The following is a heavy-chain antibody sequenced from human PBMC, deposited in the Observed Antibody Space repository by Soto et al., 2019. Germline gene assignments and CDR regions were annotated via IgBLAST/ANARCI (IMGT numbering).Heavy chain of an antibody. Sequence: ASVKVSCKASGYSFTSYDINWVRQATGQGLEWMGWMNPNSGNTGYAQKFQGRVTMTRDTSISTAYMELSSLRSEDTAVYYCARIPRGYSHLYYYYGRDVWGQGTTVTASS. V-gene: IGHV1-8*01. CDR2: MNPNSGNT. CDR3: ARIPRGYSHLYYYYGRDV. CDR1: GYSFTSYD. J-gene: IGHJ6*02. D-gene: IGHD5-18*01.